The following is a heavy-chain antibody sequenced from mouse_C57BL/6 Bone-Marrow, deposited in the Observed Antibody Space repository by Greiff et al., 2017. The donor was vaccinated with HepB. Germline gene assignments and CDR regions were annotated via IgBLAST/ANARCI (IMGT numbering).Heavy chain of an antibody. V-gene: IGHV1-69*01. Sequence: VKLQQPGAELVMPGASVKLSCTASGYTFTSYWMHWVKQRPGQGLEWIGEIAPSDSYTNYNQKFKGKSTFTVDKSSSTAYMQLSSLTSEDSAVYYCASRIYYGSGPDYWGQGTTLTVSS. CDR2: IAPSDSYT. D-gene: IGHD1-1*01. CDR1: GYTFTSYW. CDR3: ASRIYYGSGPDY. J-gene: IGHJ2*01.